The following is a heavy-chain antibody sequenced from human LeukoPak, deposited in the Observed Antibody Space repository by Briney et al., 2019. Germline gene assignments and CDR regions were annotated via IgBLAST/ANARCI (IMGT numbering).Heavy chain of an antibody. Sequence: VASVKVSCKASGYTFTSYYMHWVRQAPGQGLEWMGIINPSGGSTSYAQKFQGRVTMTRDTSTSTVYMELSSLRSEDTAVYYCANLPIVVVPAATNDFDYWGQGTLVTVSS. J-gene: IGHJ4*02. CDR3: ANLPIVVVPAATNDFDY. D-gene: IGHD2-2*01. CDR2: INPSGGST. V-gene: IGHV1-46*01. CDR1: GYTFTSYY.